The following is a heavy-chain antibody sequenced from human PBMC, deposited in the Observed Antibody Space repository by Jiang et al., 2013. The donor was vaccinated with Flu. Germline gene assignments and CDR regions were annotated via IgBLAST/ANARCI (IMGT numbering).Heavy chain of an antibody. D-gene: IGHD2-2*01. Sequence: SGAEVKKPGASVKVSCKASGYTFTSYDINWVRQATGQGPEWMGWVNPNSGNTGYAEKFQGRVTMTRNTSMSTAYMELSSLRSEDTAVYYCARDPRGSTVAGNWFDPWGQGTLVTVSS. V-gene: IGHV1-8*01. CDR1: GYTFTSYD. CDR2: VNPNSGNT. CDR3: ARDPRGSTVAGNWFDP. J-gene: IGHJ5*02.